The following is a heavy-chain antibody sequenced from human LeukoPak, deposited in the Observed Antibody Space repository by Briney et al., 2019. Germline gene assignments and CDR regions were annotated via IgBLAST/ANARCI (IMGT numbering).Heavy chain of an antibody. Sequence: ASVKVSCKASGYTFTSYYMHWVRQAPGQGLEWMGIINPSGGSTSYAQKFQGRVTMTRDMSTSTDYMELSSLRTEDTAVYYCARDNSVEDTAWWFDPWGQGTLVTVSS. CDR2: INPSGGST. J-gene: IGHJ5*02. CDR1: GYTFTSYY. CDR3: ARDNSVEDTAWWFDP. V-gene: IGHV1-46*01. D-gene: IGHD4-23*01.